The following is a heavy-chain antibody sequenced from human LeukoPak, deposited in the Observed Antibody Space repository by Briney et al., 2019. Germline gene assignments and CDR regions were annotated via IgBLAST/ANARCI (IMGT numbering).Heavy chain of an antibody. V-gene: IGHV3-33*01. J-gene: IGHJ4*02. CDR1: GFTFCSYG. D-gene: IGHD3-22*01. Sequence: GRSLRLSCAASGFTFCSYGMHWVRQAPGKGLEWVAVIWYDGSNKYYPDSVKGRFTISRDNSKNTLYLQMNSLRAEDTAVYYCARDGDYYDSTYYFDYWGQGTLVTVSS. CDR3: ARDGDYYDSTYYFDY. CDR2: IWYDGSNK.